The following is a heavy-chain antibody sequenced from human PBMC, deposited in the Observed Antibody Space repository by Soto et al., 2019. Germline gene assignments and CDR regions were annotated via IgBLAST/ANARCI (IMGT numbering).Heavy chain of an antibody. D-gene: IGHD6-6*01. V-gene: IGHV3-15*01. CDR1: GFTFTNAW. J-gene: IGHJ4*02. Sequence: EVQLVESGGGLVKPGGSLRLSCVGSGFTFTNAWMSWVRQAPGKGLEWVGRIKSKTDGGTTDYAAPVKGRFAISRDDSKTTLYLQMNSLKTEDTAVYYCTTLSRPVNTRHFDYWGQGTLVTVSS. CDR2: IKSKTDGGTT. CDR3: TTLSRPVNTRHFDY.